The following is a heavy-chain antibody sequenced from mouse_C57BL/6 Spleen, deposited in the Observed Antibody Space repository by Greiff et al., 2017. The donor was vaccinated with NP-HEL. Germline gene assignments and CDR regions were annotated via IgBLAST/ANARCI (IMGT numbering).Heavy chain of an antibody. CDR2: IDPEDGGT. D-gene: IGHD1-1*01. J-gene: IGHJ1*03. CDR1: GFNIKDYY. Sequence: EVKLMESGAELVKPGASVKLSCTASGFNIKDYYMHWVKQRTEQGLEWIGRIDPEDGGTKYAPKFQGKATITADTSSNTAYLQLSSLPSEDTAVYYGAGDYDSGYEGYFDVWGTGTTVTVSS. V-gene: IGHV14-2*01. CDR3: AGDYDSGYEGYFDV.